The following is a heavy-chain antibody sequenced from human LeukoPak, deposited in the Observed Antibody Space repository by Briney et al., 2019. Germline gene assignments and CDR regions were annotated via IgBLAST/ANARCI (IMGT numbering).Heavy chain of an antibody. CDR2: INHSGST. D-gene: IGHD3-16*01. V-gene: IGHV4-34*01. CDR1: GGTFSGYY. Sequence: SETLSLTCAVYGGTFSGYYWSWIRQPPGKGLEWIGEINHSGSTNYNPSLKSRVTISVDTSKNQFSLKLSSVTAADTAVYYCASHDRSRGGGHYYYYMDVWGKGTTVTVSS. J-gene: IGHJ6*03. CDR3: ASHDRSRGGGHYYYYMDV.